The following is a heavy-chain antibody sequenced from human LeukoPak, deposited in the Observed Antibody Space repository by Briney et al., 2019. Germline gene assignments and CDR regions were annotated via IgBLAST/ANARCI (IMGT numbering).Heavy chain of an antibody. CDR3: ARSYSGSYSGGFDP. D-gene: IGHD1-26*01. V-gene: IGHV1-2*02. CDR2: INTHSGGT. J-gene: IGHJ5*02. CDR1: GYTFTDYY. Sequence: ASVKVSCKASGYTFTDYYMHWVRQAPGQGLEWMGWINTHSGGTSYAQKFQGRVTMTRDTSISTGFMELKSLRSEDTAVYYCARSYSGSYSGGFDPWGQGTLVTVSS.